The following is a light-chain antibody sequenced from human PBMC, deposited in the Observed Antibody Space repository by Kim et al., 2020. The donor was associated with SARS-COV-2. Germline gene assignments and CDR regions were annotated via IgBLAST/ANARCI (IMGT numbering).Light chain of an antibody. CDR2: DAS. V-gene: IGKV1-33*01. CDR3: QQYDSLPYT. CDR1: QDIRNY. Sequence: DIQMTQSPTSLSAAIGDRVTITCQATQDIRNYLNWFQHKAGEAPQRLIYDASTSETGVSSRFSGGGSGTDFTFTISGLQSEDIATYYCQQYDSLPYTFGQGTKLEI. J-gene: IGKJ2*01.